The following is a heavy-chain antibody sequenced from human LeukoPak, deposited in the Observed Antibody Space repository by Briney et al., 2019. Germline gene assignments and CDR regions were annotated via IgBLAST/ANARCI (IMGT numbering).Heavy chain of an antibody. CDR2: IYYSGST. CDR1: GGSISSYY. CDR3: ARTRLSIAAAQTRAFDY. Sequence: PSETLSLTCTVSGGSISSYYWSWIRQPPGKGLEWIGYIYYSGSTNYNPSLKSRVTISADASKNQFSLKLSSVTAADTAVYYCARTRLSIAAAQTRAFDYWGQGTLVTVSS. D-gene: IGHD6-13*01. J-gene: IGHJ4*02. V-gene: IGHV4-59*12.